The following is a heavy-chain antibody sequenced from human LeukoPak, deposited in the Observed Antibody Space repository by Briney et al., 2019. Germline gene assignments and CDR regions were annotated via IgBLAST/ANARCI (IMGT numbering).Heavy chain of an antibody. V-gene: IGHV3-74*01. CDR1: GFTFSNYL. CDR3: ARAPDYSSGLDY. D-gene: IGHD6-19*01. Sequence: GGSLRLSCAASGFTFSNYLMHWVRQTPGKGLVWVSRINSDGSSTSYADSVKGRFTISRDNAKNTLYLQMNSLRAEDTAVYYCARAPDYSSGLDYWGQGTLVTVSS. CDR2: INSDGSST. J-gene: IGHJ4*02.